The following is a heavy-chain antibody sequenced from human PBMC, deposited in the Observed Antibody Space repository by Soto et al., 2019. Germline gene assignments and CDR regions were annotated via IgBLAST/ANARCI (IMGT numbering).Heavy chain of an antibody. D-gene: IGHD3-10*01. CDR2: ISGSGGST. J-gene: IGHJ3*02. CDR3: AKDDAYYYNSGTDAFDI. V-gene: IGHV3-23*01. Sequence: PGGSLRLSCAASGFFFSSCAMSWVRQAPGKGLEWVSAISGSGGSTYYADPVKGRFTISRDNSKNTLYLQLNSPSVEDTAVYYCAKDDAYYYNSGTDAFDIWGQGTMVTVSS. CDR1: GFFFSSCA.